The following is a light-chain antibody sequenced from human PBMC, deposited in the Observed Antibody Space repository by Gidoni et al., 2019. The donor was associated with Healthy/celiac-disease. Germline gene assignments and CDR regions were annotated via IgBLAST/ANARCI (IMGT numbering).Light chain of an antibody. Sequence: SLSPGERATLSCRARQSVSSSYLAWYQQKPGQAPRLLIYGACSRATGIPDRFSGSGSGTDFTLTISRLEPEDVAVYYCQQYGSSPPWTFGQGTKVEIK. CDR1: QSVSSSY. CDR2: GAC. CDR3: QQYGSSPPWT. J-gene: IGKJ1*01. V-gene: IGKV3-20*01.